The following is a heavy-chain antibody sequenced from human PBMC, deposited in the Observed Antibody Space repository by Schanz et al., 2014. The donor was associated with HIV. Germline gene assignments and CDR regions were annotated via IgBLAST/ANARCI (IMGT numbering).Heavy chain of an antibody. CDR3: AKGGPTVLTGFDQ. D-gene: IGHD4-17*01. CDR1: GITFSSSV. CDR2: IAYDGSNK. J-gene: IGHJ4*02. Sequence: QVQLVESGGGVVQPGRSLRLSCAASGITFSSSVMHWVRQAPGKGLDWVAVIAYDGSNKYYADSVKGRFTISRDNSKNTLYLHMRSLGVGDTAVYYCAKGGPTVLTGFDQWGQGTLVTVSS. V-gene: IGHV3-30-3*01.